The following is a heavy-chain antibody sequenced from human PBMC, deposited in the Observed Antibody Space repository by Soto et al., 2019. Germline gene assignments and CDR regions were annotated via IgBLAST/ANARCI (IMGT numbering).Heavy chain of an antibody. J-gene: IGHJ2*01. D-gene: IGHD1-7*01. CDR2: IHNSGNA. Sequence: QVQLQESGPGLVAPSQTLSLTCTVSGDSIDTDDYLWSWIRQPPGEGLEWIGYIHNSGNAYFSPSLKSRTTLSIDTTSNQFSLNLYSATAADTAVYFCARGPRTTRFFDPWGRGTLVTVSS. CDR1: GDSIDTDDYL. V-gene: IGHV4-30-4*01. CDR3: ARGPRTTRFFDP.